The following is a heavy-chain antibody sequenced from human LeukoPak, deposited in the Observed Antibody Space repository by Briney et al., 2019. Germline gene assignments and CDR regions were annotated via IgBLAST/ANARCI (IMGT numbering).Heavy chain of an antibody. CDR3: ERHYSDSSAYSYRYYGMDV. CDR1: GYSFTSYW. CDR2: IYPGDSDI. Sequence: GESLKISCKASGYSFTSYWIGWVRQMPGKGLEWMGIIYPGDSDIRYSPSFQGQVTISADKSISTAYLQWSSLKASDTGIYYCERHYSDSSAYSYRYYGMDVWGQGTTVTVSS. J-gene: IGHJ6*02. V-gene: IGHV5-51*01. D-gene: IGHD3-22*01.